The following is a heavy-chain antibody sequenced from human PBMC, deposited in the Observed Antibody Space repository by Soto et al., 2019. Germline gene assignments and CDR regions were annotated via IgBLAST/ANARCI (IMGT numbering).Heavy chain of an antibody. Sequence: QITLKESGPTLVKPTQTLTLTCAFSGLSLTTNGLSVGCVRQPPGQALEWLALIYCEDDKRYSPSLKSRLTITRDPSTNQVVLTMTNMDPVDTATYYCAHSSTDLNHAMDVWGQGTTVSVSS. D-gene: IGHD3-3*01. CDR2: IYCEDDK. CDR1: GLSLTTNGLS. J-gene: IGHJ6*02. CDR3: AHSSTDLNHAMDV. V-gene: IGHV2-5*02.